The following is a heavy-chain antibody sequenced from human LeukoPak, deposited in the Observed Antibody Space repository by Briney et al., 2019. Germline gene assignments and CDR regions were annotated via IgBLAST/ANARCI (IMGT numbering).Heavy chain of an antibody. CDR2: IYYSGST. J-gene: IGHJ6*02. D-gene: IGHD5-12*01. Sequence: PSQTLSLTCTVSGGSISSGGYYWSWIRQPPGKGLEWIGYIYYSGSTNYNPSLKSRVTISVDTSKNQFSLKLSSVTAADTAVYYCARHSGPYYYFYGMDVWGQGTTVTVSS. CDR3: ARHSGPYYYFYGMDV. CDR1: GGSISSGGYY. V-gene: IGHV4-61*08.